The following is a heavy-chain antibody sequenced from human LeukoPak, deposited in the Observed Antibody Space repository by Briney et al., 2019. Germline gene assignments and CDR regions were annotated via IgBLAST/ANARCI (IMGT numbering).Heavy chain of an antibody. V-gene: IGHV1-18*01. J-gene: IGHJ4*02. CDR1: GYTFTSYV. D-gene: IGHD2-2*01. CDR2: IRAHNGDT. Sequence: ASVKVSCKASGYTFTSYVISWVRQAAGQGLAGMGWIRAHNGDTNHAQQLQGRVTMTTDTSTRTAYMELRSLRSEDTAVYYCARGEFICTINTCYASALDSWGQGTLVTVSS. CDR3: ARGEFICTINTCYASALDS.